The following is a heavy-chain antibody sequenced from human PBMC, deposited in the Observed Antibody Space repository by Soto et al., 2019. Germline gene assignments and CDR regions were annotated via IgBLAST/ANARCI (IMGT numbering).Heavy chain of an antibody. D-gene: IGHD2-2*01. V-gene: IGHV3-23*01. CDR3: AKDLGGGVVPAAMSLDP. Sequence: EVQLLESGGGLVQPGGSLRLSCAASGFTFSSYAMSWVRQAPGKGLEWVSAISGSGGSTYYADSVKGRFTISRDNSKNTLYLQMNRLRAEDTAVYYCAKDLGGGVVPAAMSLDPWGQGTLVTVSS. J-gene: IGHJ5*02. CDR2: ISGSGGST. CDR1: GFTFSSYA.